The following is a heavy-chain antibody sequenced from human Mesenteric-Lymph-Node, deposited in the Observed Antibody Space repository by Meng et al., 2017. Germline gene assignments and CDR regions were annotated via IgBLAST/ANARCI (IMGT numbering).Heavy chain of an antibody. CDR1: GYTFGNFW. V-gene: IGHV5-51*01. Sequence: GGSLRLSCKGSGYTFGNFWIGWVRQMPGKGLEWMGIIYPGNSETRYSPSFQGQVTISADKSISTAYLQWSSLKASDTAMYYCARLSSSTSCYGYWGQGTLVTVSS. CDR3: ARLSSSTSCYGY. CDR2: IYPGNSET. D-gene: IGHD2-2*01. J-gene: IGHJ4*02.